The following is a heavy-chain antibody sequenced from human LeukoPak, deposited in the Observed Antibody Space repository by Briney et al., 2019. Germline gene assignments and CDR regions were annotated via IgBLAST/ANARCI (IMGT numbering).Heavy chain of an antibody. D-gene: IGHD3-22*01. CDR1: GGSISSYY. Sequence: NPSETLSLTCTVSGGSISSYYWSWIRQPPGKGLEWIGYVYYSGSTNYNPSLKSRVTISVGTSNNQFSLKLSSVTAADTAVYYCARAGSGYYPFDDWGQGTLVTVSS. V-gene: IGHV4-59*01. J-gene: IGHJ4*02. CDR3: ARAGSGYYPFDD. CDR2: VYYSGST.